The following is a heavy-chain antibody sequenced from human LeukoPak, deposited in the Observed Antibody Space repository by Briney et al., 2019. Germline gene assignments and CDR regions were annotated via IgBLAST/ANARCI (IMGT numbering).Heavy chain of an antibody. V-gene: IGHV1-69*04. CDR1: GGTFSSYA. D-gene: IGHD3-10*01. J-gene: IGHJ6*02. CDR3: ARDQSTYYYGSVTSYYYGMDV. Sequence: SVKVSCKASGGTFSSYAISWVRQAPGQGLEWMGRIIPILGIANYARKFQGRVTITADKSTSTAYMELSSLRSEDTAVYYCARDQSTYYYGSVTSYYYGMDVWGQGTTVTVSS. CDR2: IIPILGIA.